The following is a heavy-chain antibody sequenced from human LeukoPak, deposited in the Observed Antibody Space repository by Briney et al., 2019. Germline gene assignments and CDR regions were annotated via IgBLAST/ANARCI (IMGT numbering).Heavy chain of an antibody. Sequence: SETLSLTCTVSGGCISSYYWSWIRQPPGKGLEWIGYIYYSGSTNYNPPLKSRVTISVDTSKNQFSLKLSSVTAADTAVYYCARTDLTGFDYWGQGTLVTVSS. CDR2: IYYSGST. J-gene: IGHJ4*02. V-gene: IGHV4-59*01. CDR3: ARTDLTGFDY. CDR1: GGCISSYY. D-gene: IGHD4/OR15-4a*01.